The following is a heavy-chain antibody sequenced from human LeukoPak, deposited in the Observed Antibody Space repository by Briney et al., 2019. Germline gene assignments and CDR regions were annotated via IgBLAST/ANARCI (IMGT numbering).Heavy chain of an antibody. Sequence: SETLSLTCTVSGGSISSYYWSWIRQPPGKGLEWIGYIYYSGSTNYNPSLKSRVTISLDTSKNQFSLKLSSVTAADTAVYYCARLPTVTTYYYYYGMDVWGQGTTVTVSS. D-gene: IGHD4-17*01. V-gene: IGHV4-59*08. CDR3: ARLPTVTTYYYYYGMDV. J-gene: IGHJ6*02. CDR1: GGSISSYY. CDR2: IYYSGST.